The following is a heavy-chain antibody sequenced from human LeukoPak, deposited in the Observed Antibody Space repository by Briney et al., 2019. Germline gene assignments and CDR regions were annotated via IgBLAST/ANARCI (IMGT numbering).Heavy chain of an antibody. Sequence: MASETLSLTCTVSGGSISSYYWSWIRQPPGKGLEWIGYIYYSGSTNYNPSLKSRVTISVDTSKNQFSLKLSSVTAADTAVYYCAREVFLEWLLFDYWGQGTLVTVSS. J-gene: IGHJ4*02. CDR1: GGSISSYY. CDR3: AREVFLEWLLFDY. D-gene: IGHD3-3*01. V-gene: IGHV4-59*01. CDR2: IYYSGST.